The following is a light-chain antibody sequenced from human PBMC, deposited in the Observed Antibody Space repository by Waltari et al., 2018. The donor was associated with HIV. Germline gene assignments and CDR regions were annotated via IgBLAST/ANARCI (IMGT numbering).Light chain of an antibody. J-gene: IGKJ4*01. CDR1: QSVRSAS. Sequence: EIVLTQSPGTLSLSPGERATLSCRASQSVRSASLAWYQQKPGQAPRLLIYGASSRAPGIPDRFCGSGAVTDFILTISRLQPEDCAVYYCQQYAASPLTFGGGTKVEIK. V-gene: IGKV3-20*01. CDR3: QQYAASPLT. CDR2: GAS.